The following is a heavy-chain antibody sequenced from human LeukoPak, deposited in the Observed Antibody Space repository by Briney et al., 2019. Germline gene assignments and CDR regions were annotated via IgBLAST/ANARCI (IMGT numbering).Heavy chain of an antibody. J-gene: IGHJ4*02. CDR3: ARDQLVVRGVIGY. D-gene: IGHD3-10*01. V-gene: IGHV3-48*04. CDR1: GFTFSSYS. Sequence: GGSRRLSCAASGFTFSSYSMSWVRQAPGKGLEWVAYISSSSSTLHYADPVKGRFTISRDNAQNSLYLQMNSLRAEDTAVYYCARDQLVVRGVIGYWGQGTLVTVSS. CDR2: ISSSSSTL.